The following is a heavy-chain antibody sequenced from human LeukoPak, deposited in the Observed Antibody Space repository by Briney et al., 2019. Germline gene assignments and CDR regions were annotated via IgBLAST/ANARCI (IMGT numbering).Heavy chain of an antibody. CDR1: GFTFSSYA. J-gene: IGHJ4*02. CDR2: ISGSGGST. Sequence: GGSLRLSCAASGFTFSSYAMSWVRQAPGKGLEWVSAISGSGGSTYYADSVKGRFTISRDNSKNTLYLQMNSLRAEDTAVYYCAKDSRWDYDILTGYDSVFYWGQGTLVTVSS. D-gene: IGHD3-9*01. CDR3: AKDSRWDYDILTGYDSVFY. V-gene: IGHV3-23*01.